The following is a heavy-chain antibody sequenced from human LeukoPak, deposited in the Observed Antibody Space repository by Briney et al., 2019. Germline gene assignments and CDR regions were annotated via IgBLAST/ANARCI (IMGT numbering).Heavy chain of an antibody. Sequence: GESLKISCKTSGYSFTNDWIGWVRQMPGKGLEWMGIIYPRDSTTRYSPAFEGQVTISVDKSITTAYLQWSSLKASDSAMYYCARRAIIQGTSALDFWGQGTLVTVSS. CDR1: GYSFTNDW. CDR3: ARRAIIQGTSALDF. J-gene: IGHJ4*02. CDR2: IYPRDSTT. D-gene: IGHD1-26*01. V-gene: IGHV5-51*01.